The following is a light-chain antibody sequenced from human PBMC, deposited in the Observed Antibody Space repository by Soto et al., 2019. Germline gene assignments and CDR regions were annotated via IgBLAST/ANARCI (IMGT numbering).Light chain of an antibody. J-gene: IGLJ3*02. CDR2: KTS. V-gene: IGLV1-47*01. CDR3: AAWDDSLSAWV. CDR1: YYNVGKNL. Sequence: QSVLTQPPSASGTPGQRVTISCSGGYYNVGKNLVYWYQQRPGTAPELLIYKTSLRPSGVPDRFSASNSGSSAPLAISGPRSQDEADYYCAAWDDSLSAWVFGGGTKVTVL.